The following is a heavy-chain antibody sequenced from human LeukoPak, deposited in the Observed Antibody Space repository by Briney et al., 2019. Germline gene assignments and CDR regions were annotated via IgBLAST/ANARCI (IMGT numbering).Heavy chain of an antibody. CDR2: IKQSGSEK. J-gene: IGHJ3*02. D-gene: IGHD2-15*01. CDR3: ARVGPSSEGAFDI. CDR1: GFTFNKYW. V-gene: IGHV3-7*05. Sequence: GGSLRLSCATSGFTFNKYWMSWVRQAPGKGLEWVANIKQSGSEKYYVDSVKGRFTISRDNAKNSLYLEMNSLRAEDTAVYYCARVGPSSEGAFDIWGQGTMVTVSS.